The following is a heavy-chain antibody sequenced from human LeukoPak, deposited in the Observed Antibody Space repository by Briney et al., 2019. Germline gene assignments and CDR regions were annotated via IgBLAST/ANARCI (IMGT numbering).Heavy chain of an antibody. CDR1: GGSISSYY. CDR2: IYYSGST. Sequence: ASETLSLTCTVSGGSISSYYWSWIRQPPGKGLEWLGYIYYSGSTNYNPSPKSRVTISVDTSKNQFSLKLSSVTAADTAVYYCARTEYYDILTGYYFDYWGQGTLVTVSS. J-gene: IGHJ4*02. D-gene: IGHD3-9*01. V-gene: IGHV4-59*01. CDR3: ARTEYYDILTGYYFDY.